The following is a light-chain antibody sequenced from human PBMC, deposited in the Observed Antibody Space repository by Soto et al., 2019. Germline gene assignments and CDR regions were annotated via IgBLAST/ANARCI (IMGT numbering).Light chain of an antibody. CDR1: VLAEKF. V-gene: IGLV3-27*01. J-gene: IGLJ7*01. CDR3: SAAAGIDLVV. Sequence: SYELTQPSSVSVSPGQTARITCSGDVLAEKFARWLRQKPGQAPVLLIYNDNERPSTIPERFSGSGSGTTVTLTISGAQVEEEADNHRSAAAGIDLVVFGGGTQLTFL. CDR2: NDN.